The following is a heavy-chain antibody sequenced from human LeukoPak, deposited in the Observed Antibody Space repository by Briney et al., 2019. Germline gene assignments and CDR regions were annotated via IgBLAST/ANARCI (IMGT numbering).Heavy chain of an antibody. CDR3: ARGLRNWFDP. J-gene: IGHJ5*02. D-gene: IGHD3-3*01. CDR1: GGSFSGYY. Sequence: SETLSLTCAVYGGSFSGYYWSWIRQPPGKGLVWIGEINHSGSTNYNPSLKSRVTISVDTSKNQLSLKLRSVTAADTAVYYCARGLRNWFDPWGQGTLVTVSS. CDR2: INHSGST. V-gene: IGHV4-34*01.